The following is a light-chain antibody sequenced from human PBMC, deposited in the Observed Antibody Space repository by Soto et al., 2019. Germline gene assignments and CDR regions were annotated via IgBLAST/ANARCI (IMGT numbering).Light chain of an antibody. CDR1: QGMSSW. CDR3: QQANSFLPLT. Sequence: DIQMTQSASSVSASVGDRVTITCRASQGMSSWLAWYQQKPGKAPKLLIYAASSLQSGVPSRFSGSGSGTDFTLTISILQPEDFATYYCQQANSFLPLTFGGGTKVEIK. J-gene: IGKJ4*01. V-gene: IGKV1-12*01. CDR2: AAS.